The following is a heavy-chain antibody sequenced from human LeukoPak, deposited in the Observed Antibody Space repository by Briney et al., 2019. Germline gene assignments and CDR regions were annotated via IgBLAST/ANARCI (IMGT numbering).Heavy chain of an antibody. D-gene: IGHD2-2*02. V-gene: IGHV1-3*01. CDR1: GYTFTRYA. CDR2: INAGNGNT. CDR3: ARDQGRYCSSTSCYNGMDV. Sequence: ASVKVSCKASGYTFTRYAMHWVRQAPGQRLEWMGWINAGNGNTKYSQKFQGRVTITRDTSASTAYMELSSLRSEDTAVYYCARDQGRYCSSTSCYNGMDVWGKGTTVTVSS. J-gene: IGHJ6*04.